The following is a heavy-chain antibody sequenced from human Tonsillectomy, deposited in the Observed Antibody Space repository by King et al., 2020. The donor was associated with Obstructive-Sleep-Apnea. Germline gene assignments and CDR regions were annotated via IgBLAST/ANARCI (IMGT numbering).Heavy chain of an antibody. CDR2: ISYDGSHKYDGSHK. CDR3: AGVGAYTSTWDLASAGYGMDV. J-gene: IGHJ6*02. CDR1: GFTFSSFA. D-gene: IGHD6-13*01. V-gene: IGHV3-30*04. Sequence: VQLVESGGGVVQPGRSLRLSCVVSGFTFSSFAMHWVRQVPGKGLEWVAAISYDGSHKYDGSHKYYADSVKGRFTISRDNFKDTLYLQMKSLRAEDKAVYSCAGVGAYTSTWDLASAGYGMDVWGQGTTVTVSS.